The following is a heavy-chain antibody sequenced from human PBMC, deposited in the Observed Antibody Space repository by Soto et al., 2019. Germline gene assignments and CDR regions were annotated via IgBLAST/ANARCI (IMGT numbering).Heavy chain of an antibody. CDR1: GVTVSSYG. Sequence: PGGSLRLSCAASGVTVSSYGMHWVLQDPGKGLEWVAVISYDGSNKYYADSVKGRFTISRDNSTNTLYLQMNSLRAEDTAVYYCAKSEYYYDSSGYSPLLQHWGQGTLVTVSS. J-gene: IGHJ1*01. D-gene: IGHD3-22*01. CDR2: ISYDGSNK. V-gene: IGHV3-30*18. CDR3: AKSEYYYDSSGYSPLLQH.